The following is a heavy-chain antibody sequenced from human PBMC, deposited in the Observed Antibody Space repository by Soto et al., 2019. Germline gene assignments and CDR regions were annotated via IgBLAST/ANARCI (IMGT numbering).Heavy chain of an antibody. Sequence: GESLKISCKGSGYSFTSYWIGWVRQMPGKGLEWMGIIYPGDSDTRYSPSFQGQVTISADKSISTAYLQWSSLKASDTAMYYCATTRVPAAMFGYYYYYGIDVWGQGTTVTVSS. CDR1: GYSFTSYW. D-gene: IGHD2-2*01. J-gene: IGHJ6*02. V-gene: IGHV5-51*01. CDR2: IYPGDSDT. CDR3: ATTRVPAAMFGYYYYYGIDV.